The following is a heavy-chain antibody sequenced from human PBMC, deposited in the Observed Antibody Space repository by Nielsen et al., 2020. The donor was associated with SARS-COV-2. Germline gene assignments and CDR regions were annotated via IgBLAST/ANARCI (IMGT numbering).Heavy chain of an antibody. CDR1: GFTFSSYS. V-gene: IGHV3-53*01. J-gene: IGHJ4*02. Sequence: GSLRLSCAASGFTFSSYSMSWVRQAPGKGLEWVSVIYSGGSTYYADSVKGRFTISRDNSKNTLYLQMNSLRAEDTAVYYCARDGGYCSGGSCLPANWGQGTLVTVSS. CDR3: ARDGGYCSGGSCLPAN. D-gene: IGHD2-15*01. CDR2: IYSGGST.